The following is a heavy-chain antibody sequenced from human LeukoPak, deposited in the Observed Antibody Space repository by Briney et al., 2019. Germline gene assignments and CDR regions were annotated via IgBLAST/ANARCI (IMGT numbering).Heavy chain of an antibody. J-gene: IGHJ4*02. CDR3: ARGIGGNYYFDY. D-gene: IGHD4-23*01. Sequence: ASVKVSCKASGYTFTSYPMHWVRQAPGQRLEWMGWSNAGNGNTKYSQEFQGRVTITRDTSASTAYMELSSLRSEDMAVYYCARGIGGNYYFDYWGQGTLVTVSS. V-gene: IGHV1-3*02. CDR2: SNAGNGNT. CDR1: GYTFTSYP.